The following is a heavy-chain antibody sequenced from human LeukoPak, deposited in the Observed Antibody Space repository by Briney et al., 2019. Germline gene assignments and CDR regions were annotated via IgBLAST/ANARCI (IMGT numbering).Heavy chain of an antibody. D-gene: IGHD2-21*02. J-gene: IGHJ1*01. Sequence: SETLSLTCTVSGGSISSSSYYWGWIRQPPGKGLEWIGSIYYSGSTYYNPSLKSRVTISVDTSKNQFSLKLSSVTAADTAVYYCARWGPNCGGDCYYFQHWGQGTLVTVSS. CDR1: GGSISSSSYY. CDR3: ARWGPNCGGDCYYFQH. CDR2: IYYSGST. V-gene: IGHV4-39*07.